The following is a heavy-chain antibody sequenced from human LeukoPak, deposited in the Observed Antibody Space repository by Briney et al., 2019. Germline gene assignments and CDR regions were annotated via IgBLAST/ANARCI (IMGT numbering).Heavy chain of an antibody. CDR3: ARAYSSSWYMNWFDP. D-gene: IGHD6-13*01. Sequence: PSETLSLTCTVSGGSISSSSYYWGWIRQPPGKGLEWIGSIYYSGSTYYNPSLKSRVTLSVDTSKNQFSLNLNSVTAADTAVYYCARAYSSSWYMNWFDPWGQGTLVTVSS. CDR1: GGSISSSSYY. V-gene: IGHV4-39*07. CDR2: IYYSGST. J-gene: IGHJ5*02.